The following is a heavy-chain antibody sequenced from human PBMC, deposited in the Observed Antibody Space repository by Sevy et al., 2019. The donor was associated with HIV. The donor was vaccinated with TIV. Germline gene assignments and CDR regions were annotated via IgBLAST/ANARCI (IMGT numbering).Heavy chain of an antibody. CDR1: GFTFSSYA. CDR3: ASSSWYGDAFDI. Sequence: GGSLRLSCAASGFTFSSYAMSWVRQAPGKGLEWVSAISGSGGSTYYADSVKGRFTISRDNSKNTLYLQMNSLRAEDPAVYYCASSSWYGDAFDIWGQGTMVTVSS. CDR2: ISGSGGST. D-gene: IGHD6-13*01. V-gene: IGHV3-23*01. J-gene: IGHJ3*02.